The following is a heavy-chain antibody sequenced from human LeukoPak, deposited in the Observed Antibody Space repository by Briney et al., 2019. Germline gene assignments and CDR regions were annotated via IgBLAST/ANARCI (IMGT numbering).Heavy chain of an antibody. CDR3: ARDGYDSSGYSN. Sequence: GGSLRLSCAASGFTFSIYTMFWIRQAPGKGLEGVSSISSSGTDIYYADSVKGRFTISRDNAKNSLYLQMNSLRAEDTAVYYCARDGYDSSGYSNWGQGTLVTVSS. V-gene: IGHV3-21*01. D-gene: IGHD3-22*01. J-gene: IGHJ4*02. CDR2: ISSSGTDI. CDR1: GFTFSIYT.